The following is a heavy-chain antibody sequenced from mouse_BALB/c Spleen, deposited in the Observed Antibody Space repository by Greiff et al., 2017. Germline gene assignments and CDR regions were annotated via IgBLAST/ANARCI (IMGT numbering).Heavy chain of an antibody. CDR1: GYTFTSYW. D-gene: IGHD2-1*01. J-gene: IGHJ1*01. V-gene: IGHV1-7*01. Sequence: QVQLKESGAELAKPGASVKMSCKASGYTFTSYWMHWVKQRPGQGLEWIGYINPSTGYTEYNQKFKDKATLTADKSSSTAYMQLSSLTSEDSAVYYWASPLYYGNYDWYFDVWGAGTTVTVSS. CDR2: INPSTGYT. CDR3: ASPLYYGNYDWYFDV.